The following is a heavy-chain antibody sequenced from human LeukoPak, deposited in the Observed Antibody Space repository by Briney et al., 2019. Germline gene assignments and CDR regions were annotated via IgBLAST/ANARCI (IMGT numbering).Heavy chain of an antibody. CDR2: GYETT. Sequence: PSETLSLTCTVSGYSITSGYYWGWIRQPPGKGLEWIGSGYETTYYDPSLKSRVTISVDTSKNQFSLQLTSVTAADTAVYYCASIYCSGGSCYSPFDYWGQGTLVTVSS. D-gene: IGHD2-15*01. V-gene: IGHV4-38-2*02. J-gene: IGHJ4*02. CDR1: GYSITSGYY. CDR3: ASIYCSGGSCYSPFDY.